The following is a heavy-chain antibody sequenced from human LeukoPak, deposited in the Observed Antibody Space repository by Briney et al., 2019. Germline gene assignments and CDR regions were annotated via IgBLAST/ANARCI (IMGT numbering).Heavy chain of an antibody. Sequence: GGSLRLSCAASGFTFSTYAMTWARQAPGKGLEWVTGVSSSGAATYYADSVKGRFTISRDNSRSTLYLHMNSLRADDTAVYYCAKPFTQIPYAIGWYTCDSWGPGTLVTVSS. D-gene: IGHD6-19*01. CDR2: VSSSGAAT. CDR1: GFTFSTYA. V-gene: IGHV3-23*01. J-gene: IGHJ4*02. CDR3: AKPFTQIPYAIGWYTCDS.